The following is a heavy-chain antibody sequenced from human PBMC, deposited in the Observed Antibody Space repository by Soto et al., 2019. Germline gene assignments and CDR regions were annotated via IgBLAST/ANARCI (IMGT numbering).Heavy chain of an antibody. V-gene: IGHV4-59*08. Sequence: SETLSLTCTVSGGSISNYYWSWIRQPPGKGLQWIGYIFSSGSTNYNPSLKSRVTISVDTSKNQFSLNLSSVTAADTAVYYCASKTYESRGTFDYWGQGTLVTVSS. CDR1: GGSISNYY. J-gene: IGHJ4*02. CDR3: ASKTYESRGTFDY. D-gene: IGHD3-16*01. CDR2: IFSSGST.